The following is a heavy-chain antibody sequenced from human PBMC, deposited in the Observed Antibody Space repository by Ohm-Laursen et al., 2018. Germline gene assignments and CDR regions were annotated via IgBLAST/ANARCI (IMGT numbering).Heavy chain of an antibody. V-gene: IGHV3-11*01. J-gene: IGHJ4*02. D-gene: IGHD4-11*01. Sequence: SLRLSCAASGFTFSDYYMTWIRQAPGKGLEWLSYISSGDVTTYYADSVKGRFTISRDNADNSPYLQMNSLRAEDTAVYYCAKRDVSNYHCFDSWGQGTLVTVSS. CDR2: ISSGDVTT. CDR3: AKRDVSNYHCFDS. CDR1: GFTFSDYY.